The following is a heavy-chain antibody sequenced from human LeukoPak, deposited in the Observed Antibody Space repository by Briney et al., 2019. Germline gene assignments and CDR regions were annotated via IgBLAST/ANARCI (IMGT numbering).Heavy chain of an antibody. Sequence: GGSLRLSCAASGFTFRSYAMQWVRQAPGKGLEWVSYITYNRGTIFYADSVKGRFTISRDNAKGSLYLQMSSLRDEDTAVYYCARDSGYSYADDYWGQGTLVTVSS. CDR3: ARDSGYSYADDY. J-gene: IGHJ4*02. CDR1: GFTFRSYA. D-gene: IGHD5-18*01. CDR2: ITYNRGTI. V-gene: IGHV3-48*02.